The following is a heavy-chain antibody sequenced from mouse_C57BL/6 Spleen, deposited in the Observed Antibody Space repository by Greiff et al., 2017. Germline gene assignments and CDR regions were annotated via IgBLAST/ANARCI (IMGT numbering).Heavy chain of an antibody. CDR2: IWGGGST. Sequence: VHLVESGPGLVQPSQSLSITCTVSGFSLTSYGVHWVRQSPGKGLEWLGVIWGGGSTDYNAAFISRLSISKDNSKSQVFFKMNSLQADDTAIYYCAREDLTGSGFAYWGQGTLVTVSA. D-gene: IGHD3-2*02. V-gene: IGHV2-2*01. CDR3: AREDLTGSGFAY. J-gene: IGHJ3*01. CDR1: GFSLTSYG.